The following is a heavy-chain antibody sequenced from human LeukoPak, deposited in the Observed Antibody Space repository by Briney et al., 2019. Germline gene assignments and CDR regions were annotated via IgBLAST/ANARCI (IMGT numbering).Heavy chain of an antibody. Sequence: GGSLRLSCVASGFSFSTSWMSWVRQAPGKGPEWVANIKEDGSEKSYVDSVKGRFTISRDNAKNSLYLEMDSLRVEDTAVYSCARGGVSRAAFDVWGQRTMVTVSS. J-gene: IGHJ3*01. CDR2: IKEDGSEK. V-gene: IGHV3-7*05. CDR3: ARGGVSRAAFDV. CDR1: GFSFSTSW.